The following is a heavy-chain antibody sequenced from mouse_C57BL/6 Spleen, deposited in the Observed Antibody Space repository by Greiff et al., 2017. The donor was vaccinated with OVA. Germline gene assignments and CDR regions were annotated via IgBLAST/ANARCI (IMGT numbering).Heavy chain of an antibody. CDR1: GYTFTSYW. CDR3: ARGMVTSYYFDY. Sequence: QVQLQQPGTELVKPGASVKLSCKASGYTFTSYWMHWVKQRPGQGLEWIGNINPSNGGTNYNEKFKSKATLTVDNSSSTAYMQLSSLTSEDSAVYYCARGMVTSYYFDYWGQGTTLTVSS. CDR2: INPSNGGT. V-gene: IGHV1-53*01. D-gene: IGHD2-2*01. J-gene: IGHJ2*01.